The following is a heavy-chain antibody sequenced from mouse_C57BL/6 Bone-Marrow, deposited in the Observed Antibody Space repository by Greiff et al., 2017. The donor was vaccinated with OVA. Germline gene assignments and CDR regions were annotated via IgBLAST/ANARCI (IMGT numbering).Heavy chain of an antibody. Sequence: VQLQQSGPELVKPGASVKLSCTASGFNIKDDYMHWVKQRPEQGLEWIGWIDPENGDTEYASKFQGKATITADTSSNTAYLQLSSLTSEDTAVYYCTSYGNFDYWGQGTTLTVSS. V-gene: IGHV14-4*01. CDR2: IDPENGDT. J-gene: IGHJ2*01. D-gene: IGHD2-1*01. CDR1: GFNIKDDY. CDR3: TSYGNFDY.